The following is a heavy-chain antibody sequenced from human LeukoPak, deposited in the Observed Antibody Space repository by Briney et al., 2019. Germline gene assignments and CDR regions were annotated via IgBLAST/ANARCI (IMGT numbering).Heavy chain of an antibody. V-gene: IGHV1-18*01. CDR2: ISAYNGNT. J-gene: IGHJ6*02. D-gene: IGHD3-3*01. CDR3: ARGDFRDPRNYYYYYGMDV. CDR1: GYTFTSYG. Sequence: ASVKVSCKASGYTFTSYGISWVRQAPGQGLEWMGWISAYNGNTNYAQKLQGRVTMTRDTSISTAYMELSRLRSDDTAVYYCARGDFRDPRNYYYYYGMDVWGQGTTVTVSS.